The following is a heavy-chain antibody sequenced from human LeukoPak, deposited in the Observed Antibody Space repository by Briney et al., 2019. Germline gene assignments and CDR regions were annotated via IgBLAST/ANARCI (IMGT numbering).Heavy chain of an antibody. CDR2: MSASGDSI. J-gene: IGHJ6*02. V-gene: IGHV3-23*01. D-gene: IGHD6-19*01. CDR1: GLTFSSYA. Sequence: GGSRRLSCVVSGLTFSSYAMSWVRPAPGKGLEWVSGMSASGDSIYYADSVKGRFTISRDNSRKTVYLQMNSLRAEDTAVYYCAKDLAAREYGSGWGYYYYYGMDVWGQGTTVTVSS. CDR3: AKDLAAREYGSGWGYYYYYGMDV.